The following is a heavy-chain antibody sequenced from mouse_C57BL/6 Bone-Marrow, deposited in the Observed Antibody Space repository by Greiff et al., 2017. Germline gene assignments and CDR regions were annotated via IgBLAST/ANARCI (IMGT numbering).Heavy chain of an antibody. V-gene: IGHV1-69*01. CDR1: GYTFTSYW. J-gene: IGHJ4*01. CDR2: IYPSDSYT. D-gene: IGHD2-1*01. Sequence: VQLQQPGAELVMPGASVKLSCKASGYTFTSYWMHWVKQRPGQGLEWIGEIYPSDSYTNYNQKFKGKSTLTVDKSSSTAYMQLSSLTSEDSAVXCGARDCNVFYYGMDYWGQGTSVTVSS. CDR3: ARDCNVFYYGMDY.